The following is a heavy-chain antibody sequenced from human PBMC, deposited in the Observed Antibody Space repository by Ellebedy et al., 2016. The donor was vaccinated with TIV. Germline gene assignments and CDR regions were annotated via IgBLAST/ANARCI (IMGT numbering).Heavy chain of an antibody. J-gene: IGHJ4*02. Sequence: SVKVSXXASGGTFSSYAISWVRQAPGQGLEWMGGIIPIFGTANYAQKFQGRVTMTRNTSISTAYMELSSLRSEDTAVYYCASEWGVQDYWGQGTLVTVSS. V-gene: IGHV1-69*05. D-gene: IGHD3-16*01. CDR3: ASEWGVQDY. CDR1: GGTFSSYA. CDR2: IIPIFGTA.